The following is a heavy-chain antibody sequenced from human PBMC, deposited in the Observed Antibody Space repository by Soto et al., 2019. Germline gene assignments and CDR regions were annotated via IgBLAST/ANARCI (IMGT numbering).Heavy chain of an antibody. CDR2: IYYSGST. D-gene: IGHD3-9*01. CDR3: ARNHYDILTGYCDY. CDR1: GGSISSSSYY. Sequence: TLETLSLTCTVSGGSISSSSYYWGRIRQPPGKGLEWIGSIYYSGSTYYNPSLKSRVTKSVDTFKNQFSLKLSSVTAADTAVYYCARNHYDILTGYCDYWGQGTLVTVSS. J-gene: IGHJ4*02. V-gene: IGHV4-39*01.